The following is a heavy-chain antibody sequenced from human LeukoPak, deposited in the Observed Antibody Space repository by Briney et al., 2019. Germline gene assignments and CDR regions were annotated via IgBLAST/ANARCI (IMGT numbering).Heavy chain of an antibody. V-gene: IGHV4-39*07. J-gene: IGHJ3*02. CDR3: ARDKGYCSGGSCYSSDDAFDI. Sequence: PSETLSLTCTVSGGSISSSSYYWCWIRQPPGKGLEWIGSIYYSGSTNYNPSLKSRVTMSVDTSKNQFSLKLSSVTAADTAVYYCARDKGYCSGGSCYSSDDAFDIWGQGTMVTVSS. CDR1: GGSISSSSYY. CDR2: IYYSGST. D-gene: IGHD2-15*01.